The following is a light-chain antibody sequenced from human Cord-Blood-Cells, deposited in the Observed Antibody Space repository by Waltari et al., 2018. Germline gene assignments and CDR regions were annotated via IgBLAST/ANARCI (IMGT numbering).Light chain of an antibody. Sequence: QSALTQPRSVSGSPGQSVTLSCTGTSSDVGGYNYVSWYQQHPGKAPKLMFYDVSKRPSGVPDRFSGSKSGNTASLTISGLQAEDEADYYCCSYAGSYTWVFGGGTKLTVL. V-gene: IGLV2-11*01. J-gene: IGLJ3*02. CDR3: CSYAGSYTWV. CDR2: DVS. CDR1: SSDVGGYNY.